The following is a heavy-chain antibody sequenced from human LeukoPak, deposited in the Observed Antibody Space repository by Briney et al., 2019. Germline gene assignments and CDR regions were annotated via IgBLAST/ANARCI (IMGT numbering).Heavy chain of an antibody. CDR1: GYTFTDYY. D-gene: IGHD1-26*01. CDR2: VDPEDGET. CDR3: AAGRGGSYLSNWFDP. Sequence: GATVKISCKASGYTFTDYYMHWVQQAPGKGLEWMGRVDPEDGETIYAEKFQGRVTITADTSTDTAYMELSSLRSEDTAVYYCAAGRGGSYLSNWFDPWGQGTLVTVSS. J-gene: IGHJ5*02. V-gene: IGHV1-69-2*01.